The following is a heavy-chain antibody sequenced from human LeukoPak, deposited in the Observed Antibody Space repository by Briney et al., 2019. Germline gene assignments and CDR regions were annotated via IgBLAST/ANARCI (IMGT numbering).Heavy chain of an antibody. Sequence: GGSLRLSCAASGFTFSSYSMTWVRQAPGKGLEWVSSISSSSSYIYYADSVKGRFTISRDNAKNSLYLQMNSLRAEDTAVYYCARDDWWSYYYGMDVWGQGTTVTVSS. CDR2: ISSSSSYI. J-gene: IGHJ6*02. CDR3: ARDDWWSYYYGMDV. CDR1: GFTFSSYS. D-gene: IGHD2-15*01. V-gene: IGHV3-21*01.